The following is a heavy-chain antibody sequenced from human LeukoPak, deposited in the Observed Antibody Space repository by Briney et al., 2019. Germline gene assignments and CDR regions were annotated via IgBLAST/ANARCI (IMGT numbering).Heavy chain of an antibody. D-gene: IGHD2-15*01. J-gene: IGHJ4*02. CDR3: ARESVVVVAARTYYFDY. Sequence: SETLSLTCTVSGGSISSYYWSWIRQPAGKGLEGIGRIYTSGSTNYNPSLKSRVTMSVDTSKNQFSLKLSSVTAADTAVYYCARESVVVVAARTYYFDYWGQGTLVTASS. CDR1: GGSISSYY. CDR2: IYTSGST. V-gene: IGHV4-4*07.